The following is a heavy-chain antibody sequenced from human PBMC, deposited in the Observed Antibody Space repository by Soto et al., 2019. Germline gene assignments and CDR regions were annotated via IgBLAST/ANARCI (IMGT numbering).Heavy chain of an antibody. J-gene: IGHJ4*02. Sequence: GGSLRLSCVASGFTFGAYGMHWVRQAPGKGLEWVTFIKYDGSVKNYADSVKGRFTVSRDNSDNTLYLQMNSLRVEDTAVYYCARDNLVASGSKHFDCWGQGVLVTAPQ. CDR1: GFTFGAYG. V-gene: IGHV3-33*01. D-gene: IGHD3-10*01. CDR3: ARDNLVASGSKHFDC. CDR2: IKYDGSVK.